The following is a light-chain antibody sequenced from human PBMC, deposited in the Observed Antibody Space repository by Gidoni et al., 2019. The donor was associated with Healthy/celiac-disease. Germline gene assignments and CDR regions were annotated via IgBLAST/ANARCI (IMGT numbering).Light chain of an antibody. CDR2: GAS. J-gene: IGKJ2*01. CDR1: QSVSSSY. Sequence: EIVLTQSPGTLSLSPGERATLSCRASQSVSSSYLAWYQQKPGQAPRLLIYGASSRATGIPDRFSGSGSGTDFTLTISRLEPEDFAVYYCQQYGSSPPETFGQXTKLEIK. V-gene: IGKV3-20*01. CDR3: QQYGSSPPET.